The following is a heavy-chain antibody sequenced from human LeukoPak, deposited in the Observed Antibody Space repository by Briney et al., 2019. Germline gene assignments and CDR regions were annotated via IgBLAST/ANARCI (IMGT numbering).Heavy chain of an antibody. D-gene: IGHD3-22*01. CDR3: ARDLFHYYDSSGSDY. CDR1: GFTFSSYW. V-gene: IGHV3-74*01. J-gene: IGHJ4*02. CDR2: INSDGSST. Sequence: GGSLRLSCAASGFTFSSYWMHWVRQAPGKGLVWVSRINSDGSSTSYADSVKGRFTISRDNAKNSLYLQMNSLRAEDTAVYYCARDLFHYYDSSGSDYWGQGTLVTVSS.